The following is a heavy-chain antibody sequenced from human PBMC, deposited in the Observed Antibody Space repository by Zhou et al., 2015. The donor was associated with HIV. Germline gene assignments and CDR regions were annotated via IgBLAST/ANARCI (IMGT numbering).Heavy chain of an antibody. D-gene: IGHD3-9*01. CDR3: ARAGAYFTSDYNFDY. CDR1: GGTFSSHT. J-gene: IGHJ4*02. V-gene: IGHV1-69*12. CDR2: IIPIFGTA. Sequence: QVQLVQSGAEVKKPGSSGKVSCKASGGTFSSHTINWVRQAPGQGLEWMGGIIPIFGTANYAQIFQGRVTITADESTSTAYMELSSLRSEDTAVYYCARAGAYFTSDYNFDYWGQGTLVTVSS.